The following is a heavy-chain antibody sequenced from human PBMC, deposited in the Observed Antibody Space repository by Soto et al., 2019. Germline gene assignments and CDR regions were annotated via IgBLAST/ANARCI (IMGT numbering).Heavy chain of an antibody. V-gene: IGHV4-30-4*01. Sequence: SETLSLTCTVSGGSINSGDYYWRWFRQPPGEGLKAISDIYNSGNAYYSPSLKSRVTISVDMSKNQLSLKLSSVTAADTAIYYCARELNGYSYGPGDGYWGQGTLVTV. J-gene: IGHJ1*01. D-gene: IGHD5-18*01. CDR1: GGSINSGDYY. CDR2: IYNSGNA. CDR3: ARELNGYSYGPGDGY.